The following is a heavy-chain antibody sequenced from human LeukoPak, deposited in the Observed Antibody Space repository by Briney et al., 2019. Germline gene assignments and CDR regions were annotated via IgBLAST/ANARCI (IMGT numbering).Heavy chain of an antibody. D-gene: IGHD6-13*01. J-gene: IGHJ6*03. CDR3: ARDFGYSSSWYTPIYYMDV. CDR2: ISAYNGNT. V-gene: IGHV1-18*01. Sequence: GASVKVSCKASGYTFTSYGISWVRQAPGQGLEWMGWISAYNGNTNYAQKLQGRVTMTTDTSTSTAYMELRSLRSDDTAVYYCARDFGYSSSWYTPIYYMDVWGKGTTVTISS. CDR1: GYTFTSYG.